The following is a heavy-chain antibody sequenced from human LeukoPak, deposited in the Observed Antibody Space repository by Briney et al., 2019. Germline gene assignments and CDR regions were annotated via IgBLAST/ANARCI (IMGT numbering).Heavy chain of an antibody. CDR3: ARDIEYSSSDY. CDR2: IYHSGGT. D-gene: IGHD5-18*01. Sequence: SETLSLTCTVSGYSISSGYYWGWIRQPPGKGLEWIGSIYHSGGTYYNPSLKSRVTISVDTPKNQFSLKLSSVTAADTAVYYCARDIEYSSSDYWGQGTLVTVSS. J-gene: IGHJ4*02. CDR1: GYSISSGYY. V-gene: IGHV4-38-2*02.